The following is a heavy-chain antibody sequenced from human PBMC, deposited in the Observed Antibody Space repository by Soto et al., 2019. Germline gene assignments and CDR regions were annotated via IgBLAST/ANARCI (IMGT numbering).Heavy chain of an antibody. CDR1: GYTFTSYD. D-gene: IGHD3-3*02. J-gene: IGHJ5*02. Sequence: ASVKVSCKASGYTFTSYDISWVRQAPGQGLEWMGWISVYNGNTKYAQKVQGRVTMTTDTSTRTAYMELRSLRSDDTAVYYCASPKIAFYNWFDPWGQGTLVTVSS. CDR2: ISVYNGNT. CDR3: ASPKIAFYNWFDP. V-gene: IGHV1-18*01.